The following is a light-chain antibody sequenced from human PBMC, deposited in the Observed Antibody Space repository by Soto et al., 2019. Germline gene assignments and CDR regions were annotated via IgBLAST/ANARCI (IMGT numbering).Light chain of an antibody. J-gene: IGKJ4*01. CDR3: LQDYNFPLT. CDR2: AAS. CDR1: QGIRND. V-gene: IGKV1-6*01. Sequence: AIQMTQSPSSLSASVGDRVTITCRASQGIRNDLGWYQQKPGKAPKLLIYAASSLQSGVPSRLSGSGSGKAFTLTISSLQPEDFANYYCLQDYNFPLTFGGGTKVEIK.